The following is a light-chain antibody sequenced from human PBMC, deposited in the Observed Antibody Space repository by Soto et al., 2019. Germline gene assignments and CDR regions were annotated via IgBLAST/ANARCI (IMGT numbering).Light chain of an antibody. Sequence: DIQMTQSPSTLSTSAGDRVTITCRASQNFNFWLAWYQQQPGKPPKLLIYKASSLQDGDASRLSGSGSGTEFTPTINSLQPDDFATYYCQQYNTSRTFGQGTKVEIK. CDR3: QQYNTSRT. J-gene: IGKJ1*01. CDR2: KAS. V-gene: IGKV1-5*03. CDR1: QNFNFW.